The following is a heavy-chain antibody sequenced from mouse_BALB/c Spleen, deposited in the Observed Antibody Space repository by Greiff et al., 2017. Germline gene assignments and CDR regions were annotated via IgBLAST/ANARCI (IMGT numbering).Heavy chain of an antibody. CDR2: IWAGGST. Sequence: QVQLQQSGPGLVAPSQSLSITCTVSGFSLTSYGVHWVRQPPGKGLEWLGVIWAGGSTNYNSALMSRLSISKDNSKSQVFLKMNSLQTDDTAMYYCARAQYGNYPYWYFDVWGAGTTVTVSS. V-gene: IGHV2-9*02. J-gene: IGHJ1*01. CDR1: GFSLTSYG. D-gene: IGHD2-10*02. CDR3: ARAQYGNYPYWYFDV.